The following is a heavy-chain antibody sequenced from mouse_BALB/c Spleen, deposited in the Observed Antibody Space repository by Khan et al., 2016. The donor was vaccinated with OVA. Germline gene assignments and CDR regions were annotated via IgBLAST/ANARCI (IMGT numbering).Heavy chain of an antibody. Sequence: EVQLVESGGGLVKPGGSLKLSCAASGFTFSTYAMSWVHQTPEKRLEWVATISSDGDYTYYPDNVPGRFTISRDNAKNILYLQMSSLRSEDTVMYYCARSDYGNFAYWGQGTLVTVSA. D-gene: IGHD2-1*01. CDR2: ISSDGDYT. CDR1: GFTFSTYA. J-gene: IGHJ3*01. CDR3: ARSDYGNFAY. V-gene: IGHV5-9-3*01.